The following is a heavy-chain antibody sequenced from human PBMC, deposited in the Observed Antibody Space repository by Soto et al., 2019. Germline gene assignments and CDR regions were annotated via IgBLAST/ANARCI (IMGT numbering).Heavy chain of an antibody. Sequence: ASVKGSCKASAYTFTSYGVSWVRQAPGQGLEWMGWINAGNGNTKYSQKFQGRVTITRDTSASTAYMELSSLRSEDTAVYYCARDLAGRLGYCSGGSCYHYYDMDVCGKGTTVTVSS. J-gene: IGHJ6*03. CDR3: ARDLAGRLGYCSGGSCYHYYDMDV. D-gene: IGHD2-15*01. CDR1: AYTFTSYG. CDR2: INAGNGNT. V-gene: IGHV1-3*01.